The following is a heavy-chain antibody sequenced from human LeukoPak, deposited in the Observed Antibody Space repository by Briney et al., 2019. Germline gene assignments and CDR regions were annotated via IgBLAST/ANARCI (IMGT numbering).Heavy chain of an antibody. J-gene: IGHJ4*02. CDR1: GYTFTDYS. Sequence: GASVKVSCKASGYTFTDYSLHWVRQAPGQGLEWMGWISAYNGNTKYAQKLQGRVTMTTDTSTSTAYMELRSLRSDDTAVYYCARDLGGYGGYFDYWGQGTLVTVSS. D-gene: IGHD5-12*01. V-gene: IGHV1-18*04. CDR3: ARDLGGYGGYFDY. CDR2: ISAYNGNT.